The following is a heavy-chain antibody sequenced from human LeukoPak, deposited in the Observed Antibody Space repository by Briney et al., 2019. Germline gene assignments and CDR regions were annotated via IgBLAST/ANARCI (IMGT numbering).Heavy chain of an antibody. J-gene: IGHJ3*02. CDR3: ARDPVVFGNNDAFDI. D-gene: IGHD1/OR15-1a*01. V-gene: IGHV4-4*07. CDR1: GGSISSYY. Sequence: PSETLSLTCTLSGGSISSYYWSWLRQPAGKGLEWIGCIYTRGSTNYNPSLKSRVTMSVDTSKNQFSLKLSSVTAADTAVYYCARDPVVFGNNDAFDIWGQGTMVTVSS. CDR2: IYTRGST.